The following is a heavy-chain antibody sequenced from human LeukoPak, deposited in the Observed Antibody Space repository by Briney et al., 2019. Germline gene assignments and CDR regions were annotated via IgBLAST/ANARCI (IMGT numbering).Heavy chain of an antibody. CDR2: INHSGST. CDR1: GGSSSDYY. D-gene: IGHD2-15*01. CDR3: ARHVHCSGGSCFRYGMDF. Sequence: SETLSLTFAVYGGSSSDYYWNWIRQPPGKGLEWIGEINHSGSTYYNPSLKSRLTISVDTSKNQFSLKLNSVTAADTAVYYCARHVHCSGGSCFRYGMDFWGQGTTVTVSS. J-gene: IGHJ6*02. V-gene: IGHV4-34*01.